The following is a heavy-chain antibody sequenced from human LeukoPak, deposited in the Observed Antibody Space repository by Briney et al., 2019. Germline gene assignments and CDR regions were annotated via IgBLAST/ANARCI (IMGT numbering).Heavy chain of an antibody. J-gene: IGHJ6*03. CDR3: ARKNRCSSTSRYQLYYYYYMDV. Sequence: SQTLSLTCTVSGGSISSGSYYWSWIRQPAGKGLEWIGRIYTSGSTNYNPSLKSRVTISVDTSKNQFSLKLSSVTAADTAVYYCARKNRCSSTSRYQLYYYYYMDVWGKGTTVAISS. CDR2: IYTSGST. D-gene: IGHD2-2*01. CDR1: GGSISSGSYY. V-gene: IGHV4-61*02.